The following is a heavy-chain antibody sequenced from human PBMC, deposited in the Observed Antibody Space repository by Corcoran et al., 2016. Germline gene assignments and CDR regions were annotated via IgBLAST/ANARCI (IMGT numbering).Heavy chain of an antibody. J-gene: IGHJ4*02. CDR2: IWFDGSKK. CDR3: AGERGGNGGYGVYFDY. D-gene: IGHD1-26*01. Sequence: QVQLVESGGGVVQPGGSLRVSCAASGFTFNQYGMNWVRQAPGKGLEWVAVIWFDGSKKDYADSVKGRFTISRDNSNMLYLQMNSLRDEDTAIYYCAGERGGNGGYGVYFDYWGQGTPVTVSS. V-gene: IGHV3-33*01. CDR1: GFTFNQYG.